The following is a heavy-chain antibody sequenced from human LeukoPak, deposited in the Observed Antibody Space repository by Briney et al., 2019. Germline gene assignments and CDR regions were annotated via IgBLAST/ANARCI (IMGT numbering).Heavy chain of an antibody. V-gene: IGHV1-69*06. D-gene: IGHD3-10*01. CDR2: IIPIFGTA. CDR3: ARGQGSGTMKAFDI. Sequence: GASVKVSCKASGGTFSSYAISWVRQAPGQGLEWMGGIIPIFGTANYVQKFQGRVTITADKSTSTAYMELSSLRSEDTAVYYCARGQGSGTMKAFDIWGQGTMVTVSS. J-gene: IGHJ3*02. CDR1: GGTFSSYA.